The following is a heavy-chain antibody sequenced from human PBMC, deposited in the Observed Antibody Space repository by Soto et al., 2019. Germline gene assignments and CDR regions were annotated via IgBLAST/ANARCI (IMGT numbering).Heavy chain of an antibody. V-gene: IGHV3-48*03. CDR2: ISSSGSTI. J-gene: IGHJ4*02. Sequence: EVQLVESGGGLVQPGGSLRLSCAASGFTFSSYEMNWVRQAPGKGLEWVSYISSSGSTIYYADSVKGRFTISRDNAKNSLYLQMNSLRAEDTAVYYCARDRGYYDSSGYYSDYWGQGTLVTVSS. CDR3: ARDRGYYDSSGYYSDY. CDR1: GFTFSSYE. D-gene: IGHD3-22*01.